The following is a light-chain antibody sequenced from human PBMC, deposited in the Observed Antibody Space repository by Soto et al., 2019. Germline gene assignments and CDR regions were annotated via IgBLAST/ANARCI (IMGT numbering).Light chain of an antibody. CDR3: LQDYNYPLT. Sequence: AIHMTQSPSSLSASVGDRVTITCRASQGIRTDLGWYQQKPGKAPELLISGASNLQSGVSSRFSGSGSGTYFTLTIYSLQPEDFATYYCLQDYNYPLTFGQGTKWIS. V-gene: IGKV1-6*02. CDR1: QGIRTD. CDR2: GAS. J-gene: IGKJ1*01.